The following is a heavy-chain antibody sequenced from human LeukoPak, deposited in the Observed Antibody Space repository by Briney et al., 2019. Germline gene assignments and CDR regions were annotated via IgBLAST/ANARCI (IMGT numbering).Heavy chain of an antibody. V-gene: IGHV3-23*01. CDR1: GFTFSSYG. D-gene: IGHD4-17*01. J-gene: IGHJ3*02. CDR3: AKGLVGYGDYVRSTFDI. Sequence: GGTLRLSCAASGFTFSSYGMSWVRQAPGKGLEWVSAISGSGGSTYYADSVKGRFTISRDNSKNTLYLQMNSLRAEDTAVYYCAKGLVGYGDYVRSTFDIWGQGTMVTVSS. CDR2: ISGSGGST.